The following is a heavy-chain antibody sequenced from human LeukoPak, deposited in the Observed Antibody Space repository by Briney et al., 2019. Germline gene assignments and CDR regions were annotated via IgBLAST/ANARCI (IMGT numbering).Heavy chain of an antibody. D-gene: IGHD4-11*01. CDR3: ARGRVSSSTWYSTYYYYFYMDV. CDR2: VSAYNGYT. CDR1: GYTFNAYG. V-gene: IGHV1-18*01. J-gene: IGHJ6*03. Sequence: ASVKVSCKTSGYTFNAYGINWVRQAPGQGLEWVGWVSAYNGYTNYTHKLQGRVTMTTDTSTSTAYMELRSLRSDDTAVYFCARGRVSSSTWYSTYYYYFYMDVWGKGTTVTVSS.